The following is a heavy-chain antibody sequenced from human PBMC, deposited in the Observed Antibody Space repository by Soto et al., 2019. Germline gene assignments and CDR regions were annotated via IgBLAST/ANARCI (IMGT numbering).Heavy chain of an antibody. CDR3: ARADRTLVTSYSLDV. Sequence: LSLTCAVYGGSFSGYYWTWIRQPPGKGLEWIGEINHSGTINFNPSLKSRLTISLDTSKKHFSLKLSSVTDADTAAYYCARADRTLVTSYSLDVWGQGTTVTVSS. D-gene: IGHD2-21*02. CDR2: INHSGTI. J-gene: IGHJ6*02. V-gene: IGHV4-34*01. CDR1: GGSFSGYY.